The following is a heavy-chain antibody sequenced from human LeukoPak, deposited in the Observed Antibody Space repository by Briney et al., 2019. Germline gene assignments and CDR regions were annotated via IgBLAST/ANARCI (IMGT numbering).Heavy chain of an antibody. CDR3: ARDRDYKRGYWYFDY. CDR2: IYSGGST. CDR1: GLTVSSNY. V-gene: IGHV3-66*01. J-gene: IGHJ4*02. D-gene: IGHD4-11*01. Sequence: SGGSLRLSCAASGLTVSSNYMSWVRQAPGKGLEWVSVIYSGGSTYYADSVKGRFTISRDNSKNTLYLQMNSLRAEDTAVYYCARDRDYKRGYWYFDYWGQGTLVTVSS.